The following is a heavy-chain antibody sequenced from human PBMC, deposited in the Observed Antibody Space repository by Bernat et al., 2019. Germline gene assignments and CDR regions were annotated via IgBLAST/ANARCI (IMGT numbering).Heavy chain of an antibody. V-gene: IGHV3-7*03. CDR1: GFTFSNYW. CDR3: ARDPGWHALDP. Sequence: EVQLVESGGDLVQPGGSLRLSCAASGFTFSNYWMAWVRQAPGKRLEWVANMNPDGSQKYHVDSIKGRFTISRDNVNNSLYLQMSSLRAEDTAVYYCARDPGWHALDPWGQGTLVTVSS. D-gene: IGHD2-15*01. J-gene: IGHJ5*02. CDR2: MNPDGSQK.